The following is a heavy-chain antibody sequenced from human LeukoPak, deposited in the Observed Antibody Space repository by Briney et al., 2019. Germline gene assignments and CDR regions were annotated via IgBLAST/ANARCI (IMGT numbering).Heavy chain of an antibody. Sequence: RWASVRVSCKASGYTFTGYYMHWVRQAPGQGLEWMGWINPNSGGTNCAQKFQGRVTMTRDTSISTAYMELSRLRSDDPAVYYCARDREVLMVYAPTGYWGQGTLVTVSS. D-gene: IGHD2-8*01. J-gene: IGHJ4*02. CDR1: GYTFTGYY. CDR3: ARDREVLMVYAPTGY. CDR2: INPNSGGT. V-gene: IGHV1-2*02.